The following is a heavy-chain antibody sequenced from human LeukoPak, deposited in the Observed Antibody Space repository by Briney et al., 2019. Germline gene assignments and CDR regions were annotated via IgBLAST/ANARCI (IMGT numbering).Heavy chain of an antibody. J-gene: IGHJ4*02. D-gene: IGHD6-19*01. Sequence: PGGSLRLSCAASGFTFSSYSMNWVRQAPGKGLEWVSSISSSSSYIYYADSVKGRFTISRDNAKNSLYLQMNSLRAEDTAVYYCAREARAGWTSGWHYFDYWGQGTLVTVSS. CDR3: AREARAGWTSGWHYFDY. V-gene: IGHV3-21*01. CDR2: ISSSSSYI. CDR1: GFTFSSYS.